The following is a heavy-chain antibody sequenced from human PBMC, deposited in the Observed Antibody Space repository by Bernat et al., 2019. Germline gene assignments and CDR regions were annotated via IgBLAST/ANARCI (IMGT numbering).Heavy chain of an antibody. CDR2: IWYDGSNS. D-gene: IGHD2-2*01. J-gene: IGHJ5*02. Sequence: QVHLVESGGGVVQPQMSLRLSCAASGFTFSSYGMHWVRQAPGKGLEWVAVIWYDGSNSYYADSVKGRFTISRDNSKNTLYLQMNSLRGEDTAVYYCARDAGYCSSLSCNAGGDPNNWFDPWGQGTLVTVSS. CDR1: GFTFSSYG. CDR3: ARDAGYCSSLSCNAGGDPNNWFDP. V-gene: IGHV3-33*01.